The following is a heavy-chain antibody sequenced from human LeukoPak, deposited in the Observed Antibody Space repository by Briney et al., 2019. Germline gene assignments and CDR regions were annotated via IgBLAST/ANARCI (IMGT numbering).Heavy chain of an antibody. Sequence: SETLSLTCTVSGGSISSSSYYWGWIRQPPGQGLEWIGNFYYSGSTYYNPSLKSRVTISVDTSKNQFSLKLSSVTAADTAVYYCARDVGYSYGVYYYYGMDVWGQGTTVTVSS. CDR1: GGSISSSSYY. V-gene: IGHV4-39*07. CDR3: ARDVGYSYGVYYYYGMDV. D-gene: IGHD5-18*01. J-gene: IGHJ6*02. CDR2: FYYSGST.